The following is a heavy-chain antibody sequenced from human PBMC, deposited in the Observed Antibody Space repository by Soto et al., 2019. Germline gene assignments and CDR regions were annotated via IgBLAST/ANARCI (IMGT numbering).Heavy chain of an antibody. CDR1: GASISNGYYS. Sequence: QVQLQEPGPRLVEPSHTLSLTCTVSGASISNGYYSWSWIRQSPGTGLEWIGHIHSGGTTYSNPSPKSRLTISVDLTKNQFSLKLSSLTAADTAVDYCARGPSGDKVDYWGQGTLVTVSS. D-gene: IGHD1-26*01. J-gene: IGHJ4*02. CDR2: IHSGGTT. V-gene: IGHV4-30-4*01. CDR3: ARGPSGDKVDY.